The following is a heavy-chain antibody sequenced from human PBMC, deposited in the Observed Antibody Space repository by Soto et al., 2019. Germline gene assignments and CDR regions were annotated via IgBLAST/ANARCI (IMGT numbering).Heavy chain of an antibody. CDR1: GFSLSTSGVG. Sequence: QITLKESGPTLVKPTQTLTLTCTYSGFSLSTSGVGVGWVRQPPGKALEWLALIFWDDEKHYSPSLKSRVTITKDTSKNLVVLIMTYVDPVDTATYYCAHRDGYNYYHFQYWGQGTLVTVSS. J-gene: IGHJ4*02. V-gene: IGHV2-5*02. CDR2: IFWDDEK. D-gene: IGHD5-12*01. CDR3: AHRDGYNYYHFQY.